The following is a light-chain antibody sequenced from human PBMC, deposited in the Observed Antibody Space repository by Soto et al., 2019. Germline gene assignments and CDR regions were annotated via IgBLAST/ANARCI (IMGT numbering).Light chain of an antibody. J-gene: IGKJ1*01. Sequence: EIVLTQSPGTLSLSPGEGATLSCRASQSVSSSYLAWYQQKPGQAPRLLIYGASSRASGVPDRFSGSGSGTDFTLTFSRLEPEDFAVYYCQQYGSSAWTFGQGTKVEI. V-gene: IGKV3-20*01. CDR2: GAS. CDR1: QSVSSSY. CDR3: QQYGSSAWT.